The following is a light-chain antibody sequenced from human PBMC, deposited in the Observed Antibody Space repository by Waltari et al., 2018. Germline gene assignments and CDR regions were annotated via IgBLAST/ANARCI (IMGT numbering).Light chain of an antibody. Sequence: SYELTQPPSVSVSPGQTARSTCSGDALPKQHGFWYQQKPGQAPVLVIHRDTERPSGIPERFAGSNSGTTVTLTITAVQAEDEADYYCQSADSSGTYVIFGGGTKRSVL. V-gene: IGLV3-25*03. CDR1: ALPKQH. J-gene: IGLJ2*01. CDR2: RDT. CDR3: QSADSSGTYVI.